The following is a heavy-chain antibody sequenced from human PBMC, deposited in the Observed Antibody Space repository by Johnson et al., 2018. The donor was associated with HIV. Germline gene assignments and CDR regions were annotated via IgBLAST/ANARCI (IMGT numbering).Heavy chain of an antibody. CDR3: ARGGLYIQFLAFDAFDI. CDR1: GFTFSYYA. Sequence: QVQLVESGGGVVQPGRSLRLSCAASGFTFSYYAIFWVRQAPGKGLEWVAVISHDGSNKYYADSVKGRFTISRDNSKNTLYLQMNSLRPEDTAVYFCARGGLYIQFLAFDAFDIWGQGTMVTVSS. J-gene: IGHJ3*02. V-gene: IGHV3-30-3*01. CDR2: ISHDGSNK. D-gene: IGHD4-11*01.